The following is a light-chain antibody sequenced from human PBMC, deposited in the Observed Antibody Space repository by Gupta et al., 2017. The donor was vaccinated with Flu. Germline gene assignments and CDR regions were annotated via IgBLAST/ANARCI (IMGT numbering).Light chain of an antibody. Sequence: SITISCTGTNSDVENDNLVSWYQQHPGKAPKLIIYEVSKWPSDIPTRFSGSKSGITASLTISGLQAEDEADYYCCSYAADNTVVFGGGTSLTV. V-gene: IGLV2-23*02. CDR1: NSDVENDNL. CDR2: EVS. J-gene: IGLJ3*02. CDR3: CSYAADNTVV.